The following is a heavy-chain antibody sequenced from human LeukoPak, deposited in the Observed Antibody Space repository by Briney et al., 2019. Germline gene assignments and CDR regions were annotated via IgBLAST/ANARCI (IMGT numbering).Heavy chain of an antibody. D-gene: IGHD6-13*01. CDR1: GYTFTYRY. Sequence: PMASVKVSCKASGYTFTYRYLHWVRQAPGQALEWMGWIHPNTGGTYYAQKFQGRVTMTRDTSISTTYMELGRLRSDDTAFYYCAREKAASGTINVNNASDIWGQGTMITVSS. CDR2: IHPNTGGT. V-gene: IGHV1-2*02. J-gene: IGHJ3*02. CDR3: AREKAASGTINVNNASDI.